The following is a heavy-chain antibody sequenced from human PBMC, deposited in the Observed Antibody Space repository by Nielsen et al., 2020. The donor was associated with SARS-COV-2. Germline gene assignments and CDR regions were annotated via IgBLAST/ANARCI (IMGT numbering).Heavy chain of an antibody. CDR1: RFTISSSF. CDR3: ARDNWGRMDV. J-gene: IGHJ6*02. V-gene: IGHV3-66*01. Sequence: GESLKISCGASRFTISSSFMSWVRQAAGKGLDWVSVIYTDGSTSYADSVKGRFTVSRDNSKNTLYLQMNSLRAEDTAMYYCARDNWGRMDVWGQGTTVTVSS. CDR2: IYTDGST. D-gene: IGHD7-27*01.